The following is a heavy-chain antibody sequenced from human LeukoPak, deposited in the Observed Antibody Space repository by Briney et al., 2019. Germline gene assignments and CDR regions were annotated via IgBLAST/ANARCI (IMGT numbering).Heavy chain of an antibody. CDR2: IYYSGST. J-gene: IGHJ3*02. V-gene: IGHV4-39*07. D-gene: IGHD3-9*01. CDR3: ARDMGGSYYDILTGYYTLTPHDAFDI. CDR1: GGSISSSSYY. Sequence: SETLSLTCTVSGGSISSSSYYWGWIRQPPGKGLEWIGSIYYSGSTYYNPSLKSRVTISVDTSKNQFSLKLSSVTAADTAVYYCARDMGGSYYDILTGYYTLTPHDAFDIWGQGTMVTVSS.